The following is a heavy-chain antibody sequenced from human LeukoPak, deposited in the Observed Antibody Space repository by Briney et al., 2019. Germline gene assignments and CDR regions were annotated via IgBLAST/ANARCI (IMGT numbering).Heavy chain of an antibody. CDR1: GFTFSSYS. CDR2: ISSSSSYI. V-gene: IGHV3-21*01. J-gene: IGHJ6*03. D-gene: IGHD6-6*01. Sequence: GGSLRLSCAASGFTFSSYSMNWVRQAPGKGLEWVSSISSSSSYIYYADSVKGRFTISRDNAKNSLYLQMNSLRAEDTAVYYCASAGSSTTYYYYYMDVWGKGTTVTVSS. CDR3: ASAGSSTTYYYYYMDV.